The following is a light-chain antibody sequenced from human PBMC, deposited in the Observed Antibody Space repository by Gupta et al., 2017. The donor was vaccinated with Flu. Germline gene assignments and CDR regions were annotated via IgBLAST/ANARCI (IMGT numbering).Light chain of an antibody. CDR2: QDD. CDR1: NLGGKY. Sequence: SFELTQPPSVSVSPGQTASISCSGHNLGGKYVCWYQHKPGQSPVLVIYQDDKRPSGIPGRFSGSYAGNTAALTISGTQAMDEADYYCQAWDSSVHVVFGGGTKLTVL. V-gene: IGLV3-1*01. J-gene: IGLJ2*01. CDR3: QAWDSSVHVV.